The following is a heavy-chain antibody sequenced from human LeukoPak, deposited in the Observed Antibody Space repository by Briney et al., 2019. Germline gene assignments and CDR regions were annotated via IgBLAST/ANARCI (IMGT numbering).Heavy chain of an antibody. V-gene: IGHV1-18*01. J-gene: IGHJ6*03. Sequence: GASVKVSCKASGYTFSGYGITWVRQAPGQGLEWMGWISVYNGNTNYAQKVQGRVTMTTDTSTSTAYMEMRRLRSDDTAVYYCARVLSSSHPDGYYYYYYMDVWGTGTTVTVSS. D-gene: IGHD5-24*01. CDR3: ARVLSSSHPDGYYYYYYMDV. CDR2: ISVYNGNT. CDR1: GYTFSGYG.